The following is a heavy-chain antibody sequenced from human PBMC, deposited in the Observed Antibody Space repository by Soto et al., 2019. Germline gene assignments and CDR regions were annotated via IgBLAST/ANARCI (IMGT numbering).Heavy chain of an antibody. V-gene: IGHV1-2*04. J-gene: IGHJ6*02. CDR3: ARTDRDFYGLDV. CDR2: INPKSGGT. Sequence: GASVKVSCKASGYSFTDYHIHWVRQAPGQGLEWLGRINPKSGGTSTAQKFQGWVTMTTDTSISTASMELTRLTSDDTAIYYCARTDRDFYGLDVWGQGTTVTVSS. CDR1: GYSFTDYH.